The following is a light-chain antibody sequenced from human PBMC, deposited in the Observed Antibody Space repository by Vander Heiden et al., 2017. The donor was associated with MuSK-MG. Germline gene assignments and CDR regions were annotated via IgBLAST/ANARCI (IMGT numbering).Light chain of an antibody. CDR2: AAS. Sequence: DIQMTQSPSSLSAPVGDRVTITCRASQSISNLLAWYQLKPGKAPKSLIYAASTLQSGVPSRFSGSGSGTDFTFTINSLQPEDSATYYFRQDDTYPVAFGQGTRLEIK. J-gene: IGKJ5*01. V-gene: IGKV1D-16*01. CDR1: QSISNL. CDR3: RQDDTYPVA.